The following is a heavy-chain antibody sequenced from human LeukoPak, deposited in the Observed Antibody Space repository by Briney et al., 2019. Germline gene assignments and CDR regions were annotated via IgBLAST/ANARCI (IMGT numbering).Heavy chain of an antibody. D-gene: IGHD3-16*01. Sequence: GGSLRLSCAASGSSFSSYGILWVRQAPGKGLEWVAVIWYDGSNKYYADSVKGRFTISRDNSNNTLYLQMNSLRVEDTAVYYCARGGPEWPLDYWGQGTLVTVSS. CDR2: IWYDGSNK. CDR1: GSSFSSYG. V-gene: IGHV3-33*01. J-gene: IGHJ4*02. CDR3: ARGGPEWPLDY.